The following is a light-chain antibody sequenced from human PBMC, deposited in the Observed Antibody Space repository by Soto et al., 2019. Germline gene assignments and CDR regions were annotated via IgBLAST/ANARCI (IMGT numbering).Light chain of an antibody. V-gene: IGKV3-15*01. CDR1: QSVSSN. CDR3: LQYNNWPPI. J-gene: IGKJ2*01. CDR2: GAS. Sequence: EIVMTQSPATLSVSPGERATLSCRASQSVSSNLAWYQQKPGQAPRLLIYGASTRATGIPARFSGSGSGTEFTITISSLQSEDFAVYYCLQYNNWPPIFGQGTKLEIK.